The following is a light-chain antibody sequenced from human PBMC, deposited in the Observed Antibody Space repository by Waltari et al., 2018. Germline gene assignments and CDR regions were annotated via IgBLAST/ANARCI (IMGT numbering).Light chain of an antibody. Sequence: DIQMTQSPSSVSASVGDRVTITCRASQGISIWLAWYQQKPGKAPKLLINAASSLQSGVPSRFSGSGSGTDFTLTIISLQPEDFATYYCQQATSVPITFGPGTKVDIK. J-gene: IGKJ3*01. CDR2: AAS. CDR3: QQATSVPIT. CDR1: QGISIW. V-gene: IGKV1D-12*01.